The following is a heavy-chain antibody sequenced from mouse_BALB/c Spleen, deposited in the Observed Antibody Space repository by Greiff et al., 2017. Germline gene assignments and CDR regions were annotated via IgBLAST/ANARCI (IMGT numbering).Heavy chain of an antibody. CDR2: INPSNGRT. CDR3: ARRREDAMDY. J-gene: IGHJ4*01. Sequence: VQLQQPGAELVKPGASVKLSCKASGYTFTSYWMHWVKQRPGQGLEWIGEINPSNGRTNYNEKFKSKATLTVDKSSSTAYMQLSSLTSEDSAVYYCARRREDAMDYWGQGTSVTVSS. CDR1: GYTFTSYW. V-gene: IGHV1S81*02.